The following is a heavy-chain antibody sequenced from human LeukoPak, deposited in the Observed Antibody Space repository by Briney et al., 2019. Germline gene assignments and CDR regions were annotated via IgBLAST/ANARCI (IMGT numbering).Heavy chain of an antibody. V-gene: IGHV4-59*01. D-gene: IGHD2-15*01. CDR3: ARDRHIASSTGGRYYPFYFDS. Sequence: KPSETLSLTCTVSGGSITSSYWTWVRQAPGKGLEYIGYMSYSGSTKYNPSLKGRVSMSLDTSKNQLSVNLTSVTAADTAVYYCARDRHIASSTGGRYYPFYFDSWGQGTLVTVSS. CDR1: GGSITSSY. J-gene: IGHJ4*02. CDR2: MSYSGST.